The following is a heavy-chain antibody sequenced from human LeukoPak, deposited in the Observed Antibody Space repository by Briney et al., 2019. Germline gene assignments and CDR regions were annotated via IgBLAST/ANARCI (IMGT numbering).Heavy chain of an antibody. Sequence: SETLSLTCAVYGGSFSGYYWSWIRQPPGRGLGWIGEINHSGSTNHNPSLKSRVTISVDTSKNQFSLKLSSVTAADTAVYYCARRGRGYCSSTSCYRAGAFDIWGQGTMVTVSS. V-gene: IGHV4-34*01. J-gene: IGHJ3*02. CDR3: ARRGRGYCSSTSCYRAGAFDI. CDR1: GGSFSGYY. CDR2: INHSGST. D-gene: IGHD2-2*02.